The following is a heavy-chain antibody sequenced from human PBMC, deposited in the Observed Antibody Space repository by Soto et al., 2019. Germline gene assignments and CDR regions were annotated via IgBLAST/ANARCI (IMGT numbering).Heavy chain of an antibody. Sequence: GGSLRLSCAASRFTFRNYGMSWVRQGPGKGLEWVSGISPTGEQRFYVDSVKGRFFISRDNSQNTLSLEMSNLRADDTAVYYCAKRYGSGSYRDLNSYCGMDIWGQGTSVTVS. CDR3: AKRYGSGSYRDLNSYCGMDI. D-gene: IGHD3-10*01. J-gene: IGHJ6*02. V-gene: IGHV3-23*01. CDR1: RFTFRNYG. CDR2: ISPTGEQR.